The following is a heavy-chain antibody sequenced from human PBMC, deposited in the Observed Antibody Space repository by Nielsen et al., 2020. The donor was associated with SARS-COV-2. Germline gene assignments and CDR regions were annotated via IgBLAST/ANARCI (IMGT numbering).Heavy chain of an antibody. D-gene: IGHD4/OR15-4a*01. J-gene: IGHJ4*02. CDR1: GFTFSAYW. Sequence: LKISCEASGFTFSAYWMTWVRQAPGNGLEWVANIKEDGSDKNYVGFVRGRFTISRDNAKNSLYLQTDSLRVEDTAVYYCARVWNGDGAGAYRKLDYWGQGTLVTVSS. CDR3: ARVWNGDGAGAYRKLDY. V-gene: IGHV3-7*03. CDR2: IKEDGSDK.